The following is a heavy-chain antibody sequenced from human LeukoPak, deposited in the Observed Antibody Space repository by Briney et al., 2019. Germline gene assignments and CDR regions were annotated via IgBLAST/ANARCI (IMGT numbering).Heavy chain of an antibody. V-gene: IGHV3-21*01. J-gene: IGHJ4*02. D-gene: IGHD3-10*01. CDR2: ISSSSRDI. CDR1: GFTFSRYP. Sequence: PGGSLRLSCAASGFTFSRYPTNWVRQAPGKGLEWVSSISSSSRDIYYADSVKGRFTISRDNAKNSLYLQMNSLRAEDTAVYYCARNHYYGSGTYYNYDCWGQGTLVTVSS. CDR3: ARNHYYGSGTYYNYDC.